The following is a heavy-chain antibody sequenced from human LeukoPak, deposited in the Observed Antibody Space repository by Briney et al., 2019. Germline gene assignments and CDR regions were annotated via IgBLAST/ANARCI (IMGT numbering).Heavy chain of an antibody. D-gene: IGHD3-10*01. CDR2: ISGSGGST. CDR3: MVRGVIILNFDP. J-gene: IGHJ5*02. V-gene: IGHV3-23*01. Sequence: QPGGSLRLSCAASGFTFSSYAMSWVHQAQGKGLEWVSAISGSGGSTYYADSVKGRFTISRDNSRNTLYLQMNSLRAEDTAVYYCMVRGVIILNFDPWGQGTLVTVSS. CDR1: GFTFSSYA.